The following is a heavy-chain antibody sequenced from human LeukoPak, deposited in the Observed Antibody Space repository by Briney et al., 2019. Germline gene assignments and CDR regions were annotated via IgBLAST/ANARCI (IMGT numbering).Heavy chain of an antibody. CDR1: GFTFSTHA. D-gene: IGHD3-3*01. J-gene: IGHJ2*01. CDR3: AKDGYYSSANHFARLHFDL. Sequence: GGSLRLSCEASGFTFSTHAMNWIRQTPGKGLEWLSVISGDVQTTTYASSVKGRFTIPRDNSKNTLYLEMNSLRVEDTAIYYCAKDGYYSSANHFARLHFDLWGRGTRVTVSS. V-gene: IGHV3-23*01. CDR2: ISGDVQTT.